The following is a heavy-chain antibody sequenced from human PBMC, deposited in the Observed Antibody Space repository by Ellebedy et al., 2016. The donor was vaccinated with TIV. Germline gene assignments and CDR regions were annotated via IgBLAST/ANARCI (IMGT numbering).Heavy chain of an antibody. CDR3: ARNPGAYYDSSGYYRKHWYFDL. V-gene: IGHV5-10-1*01. J-gene: IGHJ2*01. Sequence: GESLKISXKGSGYSFTSYWISWVRQMPGKGLEWMGRIDPSDSYTIYSPSFQGHVTISADKSISTAYLQWSSLKASDTAMYYCARNPGAYYDSSGYYRKHWYFDLWGRGNLVTVSS. CDR2: IDPSDSYT. D-gene: IGHD3-22*01. CDR1: GYSFTSYW.